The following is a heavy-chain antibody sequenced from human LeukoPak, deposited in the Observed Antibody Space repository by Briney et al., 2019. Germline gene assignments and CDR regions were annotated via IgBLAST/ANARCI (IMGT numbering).Heavy chain of an antibody. CDR1: GGSISSSSYY. J-gene: IGHJ4*02. Sequence: TSETLSLTCTVSGGSISSSSYYWGWFRQPPGQALEWIGSIHYSGSTYYNPSLKSRVTISVDTSKNQFSLKLSSVTAADTAVYYCARGSGYSYGPGGYFDYWGQGTLVTVSS. D-gene: IGHD5-18*01. V-gene: IGHV4-39*07. CDR3: ARGSGYSYGPGGYFDY. CDR2: IHYSGST.